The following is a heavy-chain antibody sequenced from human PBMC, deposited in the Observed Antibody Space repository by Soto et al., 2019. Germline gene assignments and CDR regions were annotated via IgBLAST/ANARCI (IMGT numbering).Heavy chain of an antibody. D-gene: IGHD1-26*01. CDR3: AKGRRVGQMYFDI. J-gene: IGHJ3*02. V-gene: IGHV3-23*01. CDR1: GFMFSSYA. Sequence: EVQLLESGGGLVQPGGSLRLSCAASGFMFSSYAMSWVRQAPGQGLEWVSDISAGGGNINYADSVKGRFAISRDKSKSTLYLQMNNLRAEDTALYYCAKGRRVGQMYFDIWGQGTMVTVSS. CDR2: ISAGGGNI.